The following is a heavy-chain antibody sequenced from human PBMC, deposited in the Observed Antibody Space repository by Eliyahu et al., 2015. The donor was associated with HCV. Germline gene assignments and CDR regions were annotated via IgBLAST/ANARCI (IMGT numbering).Heavy chain of an antibody. D-gene: IGHD3-22*01. CDR2: INPSGGSA. V-gene: IGHV1-46*04. J-gene: IGHJ4*02. Sequence: PGQGLEWMGIINPSGGSASYAQKLQGRVTMTRDTSSSTVYMELSSLRSEDTAVYYCAREDQRPLEASYYDSSAYYRHFDYWGQGTLVTVSS. CDR3: AREDQRPLEASYYDSSAYYRHFDY.